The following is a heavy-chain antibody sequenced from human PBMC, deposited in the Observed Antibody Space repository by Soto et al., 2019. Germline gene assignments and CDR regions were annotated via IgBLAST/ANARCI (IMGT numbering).Heavy chain of an antibody. CDR1: GSSISCYY. V-gene: IGHV4-59*12. Sequence: SATLSLTCTFSGSSISCYYLTWSRQAPERGLEWIGYIHYSGSANYNPSLNSRLTMSVDRSKSQFSMKLASVTAADTAVYYCARGVGGSGLNWFDPWGQGTLVTVSS. J-gene: IGHJ5*02. CDR3: ARGVGGSGLNWFDP. D-gene: IGHD6-19*01. CDR2: IHYSGSA.